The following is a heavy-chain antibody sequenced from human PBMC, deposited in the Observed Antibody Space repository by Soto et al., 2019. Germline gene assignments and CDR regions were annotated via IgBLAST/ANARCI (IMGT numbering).Heavy chain of an antibody. V-gene: IGHV3-23*01. Sequence: EVQLLESGGGLVQPGGSLRLSCAASGFTFSSYAMSWVRQAPGKGLEWVSAISGSGGSTYYADSVKGRFTISRENAKNSLYLQMNSLRAGDTAVYYCATMGHIVVVVAAIFYYYYGMDVWGQGTTVTVSS. CDR3: ATMGHIVVVVAAIFYYYYGMDV. CDR2: ISGSGGST. D-gene: IGHD2-15*01. J-gene: IGHJ6*02. CDR1: GFTFSSYA.